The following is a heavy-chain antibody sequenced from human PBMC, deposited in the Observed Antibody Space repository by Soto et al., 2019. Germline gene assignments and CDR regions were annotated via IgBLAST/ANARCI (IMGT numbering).Heavy chain of an antibody. CDR3: TKERGMGDTECVHH. J-gene: IGHJ1*01. CDR1: GFTFNTYA. V-gene: IGHV3-23*01. D-gene: IGHD3-16*01. Sequence: EVQLLESGGGLVQPGGSLRLSCAASGFTFNTYAMSWVRQAPGKGLEWVSSISRSGRSTYYADSVKGRVTISRDNSESTLYLQMNRLRIEDTAVYYCTKERGMGDTECVHHWGQGVLVIVSS. CDR2: ISRSGRST.